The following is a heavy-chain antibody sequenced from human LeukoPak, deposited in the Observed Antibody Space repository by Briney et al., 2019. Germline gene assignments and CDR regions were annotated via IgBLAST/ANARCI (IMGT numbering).Heavy chain of an antibody. CDR2: IRYDGSNK. CDR3: AKSRGSYGYDAFDI. CDR1: GFIFSNYG. J-gene: IGHJ3*02. D-gene: IGHD1-26*01. Sequence: PGGSLRLSCAASGFIFSNYGIHWVRQAPGKGLDWVAFIRYDGSNKYYTDSVKGRFTISRDNSKNTLYLQMNSLRAEDTAVYYCAKSRGSYGYDAFDIWGQGTMVTVSS. V-gene: IGHV3-30*02.